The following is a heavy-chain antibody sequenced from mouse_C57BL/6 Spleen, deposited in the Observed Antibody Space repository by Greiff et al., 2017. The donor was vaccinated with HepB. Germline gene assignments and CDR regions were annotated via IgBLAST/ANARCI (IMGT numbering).Heavy chain of an antibody. CDR3: VRHGDWERGYYFDY. CDR2: IRSKSNNYAT. CDR1: GFSFNTYA. D-gene: IGHD4-1*01. V-gene: IGHV10-1*01. Sequence: EVNVVESGGGLVQPKGSLKLSCAASGFSFNTYAMNWVRQAPGKGLEWVARIRSKSNNYATYYADSVKDRFTISRDDSESMLYLQMNNLKTEDTAMYYCVRHGDWERGYYFDYWGQGTTLTVSS. J-gene: IGHJ2*01.